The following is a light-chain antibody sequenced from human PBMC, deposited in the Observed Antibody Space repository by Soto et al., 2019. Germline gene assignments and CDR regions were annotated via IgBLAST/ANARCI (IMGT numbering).Light chain of an antibody. V-gene: IGLV2-14*01. CDR3: SSYTSTSPLV. Sequence: QSAMTQPASVSGSPGQSITISCTGTSSDVGGYDSVSWYQQHPGKVPKLMLYEVSNRPSGVSNRFSGSKSGNTASLTISGLHIEDEADYYCSSYTSTSPLVFGGGTKLTVL. CDR2: EVS. CDR1: SSDVGGYDS. J-gene: IGLJ2*01.